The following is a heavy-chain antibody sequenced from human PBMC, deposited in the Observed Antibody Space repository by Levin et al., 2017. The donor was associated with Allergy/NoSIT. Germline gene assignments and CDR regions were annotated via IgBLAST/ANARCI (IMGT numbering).Heavy chain of an antibody. CDR3: TTTDYPGAFDI. V-gene: IGHV3-73*01. J-gene: IGHJ3*02. CDR2: IRSKANSYAT. CDR1: GFTFSGSA. Sequence: GESLKISCAASGFTFSGSAMHWVRQASGKGLEWVGRIRSKANSYATAYAASVKGRFTISRDDSKNTAYLQMNSLKTEDTAVYYCTTTDYPGAFDIWGQGTMVTVSS. D-gene: IGHD3-16*01.